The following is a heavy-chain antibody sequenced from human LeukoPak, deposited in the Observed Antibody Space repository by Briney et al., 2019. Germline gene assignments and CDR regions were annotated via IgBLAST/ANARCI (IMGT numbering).Heavy chain of an antibody. D-gene: IGHD3-10*01. Sequence: GGSLRLSCAASGFTFSSYAMSWVRQAPGKGLEWVSAISSGTGGRTYYADSVKGRFTISRDNSKNTLFVQMNNLRADDTAVYYCAKEWGYYGSGTSYFDQWGQGTLVTVSS. CDR2: ISSGTGGRT. CDR3: AKEWGYYGSGTSYFDQ. V-gene: IGHV3-23*01. J-gene: IGHJ4*02. CDR1: GFTFSSYA.